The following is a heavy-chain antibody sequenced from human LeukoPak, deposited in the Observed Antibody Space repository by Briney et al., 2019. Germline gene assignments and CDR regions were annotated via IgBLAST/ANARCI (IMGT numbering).Heavy chain of an antibody. V-gene: IGHV3-15*01. CDR2: KSKTDGGTT. D-gene: IGHD3-3*01. CDR1: GFTFSSYS. J-gene: IGHJ6*03. Sequence: GGSLRLSCAASGFTFSSYSMNWVRQAPGKGLEWVGRKSKTDGGTTDYAAPVKGRFTISRDDSKNTLYLQMNSLKTEDTAVYYCTTDFWSGYAYYYYMDVWGKGTTVTVSS. CDR3: TTDFWSGYAYYYYMDV.